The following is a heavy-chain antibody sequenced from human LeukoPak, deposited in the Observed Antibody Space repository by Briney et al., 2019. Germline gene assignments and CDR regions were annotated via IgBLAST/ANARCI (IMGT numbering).Heavy chain of an antibody. D-gene: IGHD2-21*01. Sequence: SETLSLTCTVSDSSITSTYYWAWFRQPPGKGLQWIATVFRLQTVRTFNNPSLGSRVTMSLDPSHNQFSLNLTSVTAADTALYFCARVLHAPYLIAPWGQGPLVTVSS. CDR2: VFRLQTVRT. CDR1: DSSITSTYY. CDR3: ARVLHAPYLIAP. V-gene: IGHV4-38-2*02. J-gene: IGHJ5*02.